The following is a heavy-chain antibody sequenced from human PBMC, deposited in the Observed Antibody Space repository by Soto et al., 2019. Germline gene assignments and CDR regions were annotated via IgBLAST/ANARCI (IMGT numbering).Heavy chain of an antibody. CDR1: GYTFTSYD. V-gene: IGHV1-8*01. CDR2: MNPNSGNT. CDR3: ARVGYYYDSSGYYLSFDY. Sequence: GASVKVSCKASGYTFTSYDINWVRQATGQGLEWMGWMNPNSGNTGYAQKFQGRVTMTRNTSISTAYMELSSLRPEDTAVYYCARVGYYYDSSGYYLSFDYWGQGTLVTVS. J-gene: IGHJ4*02. D-gene: IGHD3-22*01.